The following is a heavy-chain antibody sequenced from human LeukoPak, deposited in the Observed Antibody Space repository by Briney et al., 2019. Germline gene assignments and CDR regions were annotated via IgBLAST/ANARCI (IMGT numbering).Heavy chain of an antibody. CDR2: IYYSGST. CDR3: ARVYYGGNSGVFDY. J-gene: IGHJ4*02. Sequence: PSETLSLTCTVSGDSISTYYWSWIRQPPGKRLEWIGYIYYSGSTNYNPSLKSRVTISVDTSKNQFSLKLSSVTAADTAVYYCARVYYGGNSGVFDYWGQGTLVTVSS. V-gene: IGHV4-59*01. D-gene: IGHD4-23*01. CDR1: GDSISTYY.